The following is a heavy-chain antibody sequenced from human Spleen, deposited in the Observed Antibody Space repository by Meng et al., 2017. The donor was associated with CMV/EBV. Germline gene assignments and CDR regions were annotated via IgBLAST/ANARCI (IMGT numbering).Heavy chain of an antibody. D-gene: IGHD3-22*01. Sequence: ASVKVSCKASGYTFTDYHMHWVRQAPGQGLEWMGWINPNNGGTNYAHKFQGRVTMTRDTSISTAYMELRRLRSDDTAVYYCARGSYYYDTSGYYQPHFDYWGQGTLVTASS. V-gene: IGHV1-2*07. CDR1: GYTFTDYH. CDR2: INPNNGGT. CDR3: ARGSYYYDTSGYYQPHFDY. J-gene: IGHJ4*02.